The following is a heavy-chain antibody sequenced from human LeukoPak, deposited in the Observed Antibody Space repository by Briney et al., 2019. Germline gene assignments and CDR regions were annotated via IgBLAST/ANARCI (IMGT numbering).Heavy chain of an antibody. CDR2: INPSGGIT. CDR3: ARSGKGGAFDI. D-gene: IGHD4-23*01. J-gene: IGHJ3*02. Sequence: ASVKVSCKASGYTFTSYDSNWVRQATGQGLEWRGIINPSGGITSYAQKFQGRVTMTQDMSTRTVYMEMSSLRSEDTAVYYCARSGKGGAFDIWGQGTMVTVSS. CDR1: GYTFTSYD. V-gene: IGHV1-46*01.